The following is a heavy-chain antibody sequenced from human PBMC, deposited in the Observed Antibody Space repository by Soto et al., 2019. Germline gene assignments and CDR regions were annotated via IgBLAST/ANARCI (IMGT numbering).Heavy chain of an antibody. CDR2: INAGNGNT. V-gene: IGHV1-3*01. D-gene: IGHD6-25*01. CDR3: ARGDGDY. Sequence: QVQLVQSGAEVKKPGASVKVSCKTSGYTFTNYAIHWVRQAPGQRLEWMGWINAGNGNTKYSQNFQGRVTITRDTSASTAYMELSSLSSEDTAVYYCARGDGDYWGQGSVVIVSS. CDR1: GYTFTNYA. J-gene: IGHJ4*02.